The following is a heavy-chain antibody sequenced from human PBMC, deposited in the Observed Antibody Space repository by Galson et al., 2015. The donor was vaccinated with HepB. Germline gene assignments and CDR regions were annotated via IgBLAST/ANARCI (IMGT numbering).Heavy chain of an antibody. Sequence: SLRLSCAASGFTFSSYSMNWVRQAPGKGLEWVSYISSSSSYIYYADSVKGRFTISRDNAKNSLYLQMHSLRAEDTAVYYCARVGGYGDSNWGQGTLVTVSS. CDR2: ISSSSSYI. J-gene: IGHJ4*02. V-gene: IGHV3-21*01. CDR3: ARVGGYGDSN. CDR1: GFTFSSYS. D-gene: IGHD4-17*01.